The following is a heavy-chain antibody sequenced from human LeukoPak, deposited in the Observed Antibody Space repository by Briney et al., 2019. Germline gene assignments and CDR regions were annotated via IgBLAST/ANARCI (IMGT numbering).Heavy chain of an antibody. J-gene: IGHJ4*02. D-gene: IGHD3-22*01. CDR3: ARPYDSSGYYYY. Sequence: GGSLRLSCAASGFTVSSNYMSWVRQAPGKGLEWVSVIYSGGSTYYADSVKGPFTISRDNSKNTLYLQMNSLRAEDTAVYYCARPYDSSGYYYYWGQGTLVTVSS. CDR2: IYSGGST. CDR1: GFTVSSNY. V-gene: IGHV3-53*01.